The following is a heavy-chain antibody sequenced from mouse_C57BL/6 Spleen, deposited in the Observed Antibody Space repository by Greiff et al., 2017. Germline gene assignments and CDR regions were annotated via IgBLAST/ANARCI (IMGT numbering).Heavy chain of an antibody. CDR2: IYPGDGDT. CDR3: ARWGYYGSSYRGY. J-gene: IGHJ2*01. Sequence: QVQLQQSGAELVKPGASVKISCKASGYAFSSYWMNWVKQRPGQGLEWIGQIYPGDGDTNYNGKFKGKATLTADKSSSTAYMQLSSLTSEDSAVYFCARWGYYGSSYRGYWGQGTTLTVSS. V-gene: IGHV1-80*01. D-gene: IGHD1-1*01. CDR1: GYAFSSYW.